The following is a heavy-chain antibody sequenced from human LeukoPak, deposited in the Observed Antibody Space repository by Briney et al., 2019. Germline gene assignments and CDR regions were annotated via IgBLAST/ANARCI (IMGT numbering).Heavy chain of an antibody. V-gene: IGHV4-30-4*08. Sequence: SETLSHTCGVSGGSISSGDYYWSWIRQPPGKGLEWIGYIYYSGSTYYNPPLKSRVTISVETSKTQFSLRLSSVTAADTAVYYCARVYYDSSNYYYVLSWGQGTLVTVSS. CDR1: GGSISSGDYY. CDR3: ARVYYDSSNYYYVLS. CDR2: IYYSGST. J-gene: IGHJ4*02. D-gene: IGHD3-22*01.